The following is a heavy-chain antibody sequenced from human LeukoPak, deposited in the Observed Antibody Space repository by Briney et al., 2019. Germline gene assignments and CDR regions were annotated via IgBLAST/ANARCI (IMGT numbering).Heavy chain of an antibody. CDR3: ARDWSPHGVNCGRYIPLDY. CDR2: ISAYNGNT. V-gene: IGHV1-18*01. D-gene: IGHD1-26*01. Sequence: AADQAPCKASCYPLTSYGISWARQAPGQGLEWLAWISAYNGNTNYAQKLQGRVTMTTDTSTSTAYMELRSLRSDDTAVYYCARDWSPHGVNCGRYIPLDYWGQGPLVTAS. CDR1: CYPLTSYG. J-gene: IGHJ4*02.